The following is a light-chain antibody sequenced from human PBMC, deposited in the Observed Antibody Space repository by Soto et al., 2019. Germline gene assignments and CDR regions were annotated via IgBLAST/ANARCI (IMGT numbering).Light chain of an antibody. V-gene: IGLV1-47*02. CDR1: SSNMGGNY. J-gene: IGLJ2*01. CDR2: SNN. CDR3: AAWDDSLSGHVV. Sequence: QPVLTQPPSASGTPGQRVTISCSGSSSNMGGNYVYWYQQLPGTATKLLIYSNNQRPSGVPDRFSGSKSGTSASLAISGLRSEDEADYYCAAWDDSLSGHVVFGGGTKVTVL.